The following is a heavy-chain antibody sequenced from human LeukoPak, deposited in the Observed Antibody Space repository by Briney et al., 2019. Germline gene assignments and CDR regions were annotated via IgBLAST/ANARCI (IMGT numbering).Heavy chain of an antibody. CDR3: ARDTYSSSSGYFDY. V-gene: IGHV1-69*05. CDR2: ITPIFGTA. CDR1: GGTFSSYA. D-gene: IGHD6-6*01. J-gene: IGHJ4*02. Sequence: SVKVSCKASGGTFSSYAISWVRQAPGQGLEWMGGITPIFGTANYAQKFQGRVTITTDESTSTAYMELSSLRSEDMAVYYCARDTYSSSSGYFDYWGQGTLVTVSS.